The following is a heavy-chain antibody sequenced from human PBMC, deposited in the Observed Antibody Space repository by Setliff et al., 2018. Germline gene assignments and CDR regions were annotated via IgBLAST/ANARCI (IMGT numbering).Heavy chain of an antibody. J-gene: IGHJ3*02. CDR1: GGSISNYY. Sequence: LSLTCTVSGGSISNYYWSWIRQPAGKGLEWIGRIYTSGSTNYNPSLKSRVTMSVDTSKNQFSLKMSSVTAADTAVYYCARKGISALSGAFDMWGQGTMVTVSS. V-gene: IGHV4-4*07. CDR2: IYTSGST. CDR3: ARKGISALSGAFDM. D-gene: IGHD1-26*01.